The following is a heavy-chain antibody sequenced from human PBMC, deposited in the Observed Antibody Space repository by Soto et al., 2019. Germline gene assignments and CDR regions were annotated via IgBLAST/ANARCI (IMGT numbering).Heavy chain of an antibody. Sequence: GGSLRLSCAASGFTFSSYAVTWVRQAPGKGLEWGSAISYSGVSTYYADSVKGRFTISRYSSENTLSLQMNSLRVDDTAVSYCERTRGYSDYDLDYWGQGTLVPVSS. J-gene: IGHJ4*02. CDR1: GFTFSSYA. D-gene: IGHD5-12*01. CDR2: ISYSGVST. CDR3: ERTRGYSDYDLDY. V-gene: IGHV3-23*01.